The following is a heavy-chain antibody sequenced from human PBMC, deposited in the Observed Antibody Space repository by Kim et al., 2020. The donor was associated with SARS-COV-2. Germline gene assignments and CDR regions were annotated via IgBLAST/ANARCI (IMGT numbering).Heavy chain of an antibody. J-gene: IGHJ3*02. CDR3: TRVPGTALAFCDAYDI. CDR2: IRSKANIYAT. D-gene: IGHD3-3*02. CDR1: GFSFSDSA. V-gene: IGHV3-73*01. Sequence: GGSLRLSCAASGFSFSDSAMHWVRQASGKGLEWVGRIRSKANIYATIYAASGKGRFTISRDDSKNASYLQMNSLKPEDTAVYYCTRVPGTALAFCDAYDIWGQRTMVTVSS.